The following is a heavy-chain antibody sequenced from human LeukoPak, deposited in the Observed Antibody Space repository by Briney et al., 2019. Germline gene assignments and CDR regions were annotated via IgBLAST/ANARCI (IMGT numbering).Heavy chain of an antibody. J-gene: IGHJ4*02. CDR1: GFTFSDYY. V-gene: IGHV3-11*06. CDR3: ARRYYGSPDY. Sequence: GGSLRLSCAASGFTFSDYYMSWIRQAPGKGLEWVSYISTGSDTNYADSVKGRFTISRDSSKNSLYLQMNSLRAEDTAVYYCARRYYGSPDYWGQGTLVTVSS. D-gene: IGHD3-10*01. CDR2: ISTGSDT.